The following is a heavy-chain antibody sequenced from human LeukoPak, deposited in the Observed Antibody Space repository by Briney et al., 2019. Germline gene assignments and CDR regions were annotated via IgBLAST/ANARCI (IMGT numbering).Heavy chain of an antibody. J-gene: IGHJ4*01. D-gene: IGHD6-13*01. CDR1: GFTFSSYA. CDR3: AKGSSGAAADPFDD. V-gene: IGHV3-23*01. CDR2: ISGSCGST. Sequence: GSLRLSCAASGFTFSSYAMSWVRQAPGKGLEWVSAISGSCGSTYYADSVIGRFTISRDNSKNTLCLQMDSLRAEDTAVYCCAKGSSGAAADPFDDWGQGTPVTVSS.